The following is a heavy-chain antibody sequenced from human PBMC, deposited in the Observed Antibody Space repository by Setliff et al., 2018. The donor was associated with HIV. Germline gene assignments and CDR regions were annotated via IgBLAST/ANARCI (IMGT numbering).Heavy chain of an antibody. D-gene: IGHD3-10*01. V-gene: IGHV4-39*01. Sequence: SETLSLTCNVSGDALTSGRYFWGWIRQTPGKGLDWIGTIYYNGDTYYNPSLKSRISISIDTSKSQVFLRLTSVTAADTAVYYCARSITMVRGSVMTGGAFDVWGQGAKVTVSS. CDR1: GDALTSGRYF. J-gene: IGHJ3*01. CDR2: IYYNGDT. CDR3: ARSITMVRGSVMTGGAFDV.